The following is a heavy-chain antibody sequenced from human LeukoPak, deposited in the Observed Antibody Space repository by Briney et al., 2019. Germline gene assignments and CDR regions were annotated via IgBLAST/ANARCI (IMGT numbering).Heavy chain of an antibody. J-gene: IGHJ6*02. V-gene: IGHV4-34*01. D-gene: IGHD2-15*01. Sequence: PSETLSLTCAVYGGSFSGYYWSWIRQPPGKGLEWIGEINHSGSTNYNPSLKSRVTISVDTSKNQFSLKLSSVTAADTAVYYCARGGGYCSGGSCYLRYGMDVWGQGTTVTVSS. CDR3: ARGGGYCSGGSCYLRYGMDV. CDR1: GGSFSGYY. CDR2: INHSGST.